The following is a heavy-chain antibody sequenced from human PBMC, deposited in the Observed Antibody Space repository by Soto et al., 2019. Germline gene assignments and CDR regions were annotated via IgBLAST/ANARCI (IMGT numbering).Heavy chain of an antibody. CDR2: ISYSGST. CDR1: GGSISSYY. D-gene: IGHD6-13*01. CDR3: AREGVSSSWYNYYAMDV. Sequence: SGPTLVNLPSETLSLTCTASGGSISSYYWSWIRQPPGKGLEWIGYISYSGSTNYNPSLKSRVTISVDTSKNQFSLKLSSVTAADTAVYYCAREGVSSSWYNYYAMDVWGQGTTVTVSS. J-gene: IGHJ6*02. V-gene: IGHV4-59*01.